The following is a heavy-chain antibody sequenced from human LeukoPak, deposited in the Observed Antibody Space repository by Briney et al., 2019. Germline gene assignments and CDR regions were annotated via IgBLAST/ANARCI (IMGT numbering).Heavy chain of an antibody. CDR2: IIPIFGTA. CDR1: GYTFTSYG. V-gene: IGHV1-69*13. Sequence: SVKVSCKASGYTFTSYGISWVRQAPGQGLEWMGGIIPIFGTANYAQKFQGRVTITADESTSTAYMELSSLRSEDTAVYYCARAIAGYFDYWGQGTLVTVSS. D-gene: IGHD6-13*01. J-gene: IGHJ4*02. CDR3: ARAIAGYFDY.